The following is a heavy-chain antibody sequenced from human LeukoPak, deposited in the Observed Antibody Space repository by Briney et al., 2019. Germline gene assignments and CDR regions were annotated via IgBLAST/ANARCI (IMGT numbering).Heavy chain of an antibody. D-gene: IGHD6-19*01. V-gene: IGHV3-23*01. J-gene: IGHJ4*02. Sequence: GGSLSLSCAASGFTFSSYAMGWVRQAPGKGLEWVSTISGTGSSTYYADSVKGRFTMSRDNAKNLLYLQMNSLRDEDTAMYYCARVSTAGTSGWYFGYWGQGTLVTVSS. CDR3: ARVSTAGTSGWYFGY. CDR2: ISGTGSST. CDR1: GFTFSSYA.